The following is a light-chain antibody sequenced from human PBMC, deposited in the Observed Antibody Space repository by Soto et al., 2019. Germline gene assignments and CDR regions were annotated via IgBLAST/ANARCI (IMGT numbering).Light chain of an antibody. V-gene: IGKV3-11*01. CDR2: DAS. CDR3: QQRSKWPPP. CDR1: QSLSTY. J-gene: IGKJ4*01. Sequence: EIVLTQSPATQSLSPGERATLSCRASQSLSTYLAWYQQKPGQAPRLLIYDASRRATGIPARFSGSGSGTDFTLTITSLEPEDFAVYYCQQRSKWPPPFGGGTKVEIK.